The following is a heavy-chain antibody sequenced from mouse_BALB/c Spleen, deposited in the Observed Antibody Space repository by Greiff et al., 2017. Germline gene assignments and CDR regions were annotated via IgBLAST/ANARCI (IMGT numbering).Heavy chain of an antibody. CDR2: ISYSGST. CDR3: ARWGDRYAMDY. J-gene: IGHJ4*01. Sequence: EVMLVESGPGLVKPSQSLSLTRTVTGYSITSDYAWNWIRQFPGNKLEWMGYISYSGSTSYNPSLKSRISITRDTSKNQFFLQLNSVTTEDTATYYCARWGDRYAMDYWGQGTSVTVSS. D-gene: IGHD3-3*01. CDR1: GYSITSDYA. V-gene: IGHV3-2*02.